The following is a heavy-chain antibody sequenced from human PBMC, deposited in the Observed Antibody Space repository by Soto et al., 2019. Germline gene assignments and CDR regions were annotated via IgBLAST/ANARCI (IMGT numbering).Heavy chain of an antibody. CDR2: LTGDAKTT. CDR1: GITLSDSA. D-gene: IGHD3-3*01. Sequence: PGGSLRLSCAASGITLSDSAMIWVRQAPGKGLEWISSLTGDAKTTYYADSVKGRFTVSRDISKNTFYLQMDSLRAEDTAMYFCARITRSWGQGTLVTVSS. J-gene: IGHJ5*02. V-gene: IGHV3-23*01. CDR3: ARITRS.